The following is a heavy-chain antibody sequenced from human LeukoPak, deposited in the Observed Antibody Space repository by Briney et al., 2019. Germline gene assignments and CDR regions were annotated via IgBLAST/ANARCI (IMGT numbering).Heavy chain of an antibody. CDR2: MSAYNGNT. D-gene: IGHD3-3*01. J-gene: IGHJ6*03. V-gene: IGHV1-18*01. CDR1: GYTFTSYG. Sequence: ASVKVSCKASGYTFTSYGISWVRQAPGQGLEWMGWMSAYNGNTNYAQKLQGRVTMTTDTSTSTAYMELRSLRSDDTAVYYCARALSTIFGVVPPWYYYYMDVWGKGTTVTVSS. CDR3: ARALSTIFGVVPPWYYYYMDV.